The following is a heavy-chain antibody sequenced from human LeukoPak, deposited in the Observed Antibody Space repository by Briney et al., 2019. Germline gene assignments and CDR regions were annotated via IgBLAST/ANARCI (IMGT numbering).Heavy chain of an antibody. Sequence: GGSLRLSCSASGFIFSNYALHWVRQAPGKGLEWVANIKQDGSEKYYVDSVKGRFTISRDNAKSSLYLQMNSLRAEDTAVYYCARDKVVGATNFDYWGQGTPVTVSS. D-gene: IGHD1-26*01. J-gene: IGHJ4*02. V-gene: IGHV3-7*03. CDR3: ARDKVVGATNFDY. CDR2: IKQDGSEK. CDR1: GFIFSNYA.